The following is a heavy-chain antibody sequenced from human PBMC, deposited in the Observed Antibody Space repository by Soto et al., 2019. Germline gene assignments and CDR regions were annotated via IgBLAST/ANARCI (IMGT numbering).Heavy chain of an antibody. Sequence: QVQLVESGRGLVKPGGSLRLSCAASGFTFSDFYMSWIRQAPGKGLEWISYISSSGTTTYYTDSVKGRFPIARDNAKNSLYLQMNTLRDEDTAVYYCARIWGGGGYALIYWGQGTLVTVSS. V-gene: IGHV3-11*01. D-gene: IGHD2-8*01. CDR2: ISSSGTTT. CDR1: GFTFSDFY. J-gene: IGHJ4*02. CDR3: ARIWGGGGYALIY.